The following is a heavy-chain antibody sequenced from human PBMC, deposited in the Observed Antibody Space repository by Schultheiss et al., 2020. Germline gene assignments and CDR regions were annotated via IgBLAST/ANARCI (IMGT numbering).Heavy chain of an antibody. CDR3: AIIAAARPFDY. V-gene: IGHV1-46*01. CDR1: GYTFTGYY. Sequence: ASVKVSCKASGYTFTGYYMHWVRQAPGQGLEWMGIINPSGGSTSYAQKFQGRVTMTRDTSTSTVYMELSSLRSEDTAVYYCAIIAAARPFDYWGQGTLVTVSS. J-gene: IGHJ4*02. D-gene: IGHD6-13*01. CDR2: INPSGGST.